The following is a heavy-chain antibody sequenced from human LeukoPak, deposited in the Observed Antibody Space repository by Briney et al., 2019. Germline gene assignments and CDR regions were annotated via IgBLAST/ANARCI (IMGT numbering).Heavy chain of an antibody. D-gene: IGHD5-24*01. CDR2: ISSSGETI. Sequence: GRSLRLSCAASGFTFSSYEMNWVRQAPGKGLEWVSYISSSGETIHYADSVKGRFTISRDNAKNSLYLQMNSLRAEDTAVYYCAREDGYWGQGTLVTVSS. J-gene: IGHJ4*02. V-gene: IGHV3-48*03. CDR1: GFTFSSYE. CDR3: AREDGY.